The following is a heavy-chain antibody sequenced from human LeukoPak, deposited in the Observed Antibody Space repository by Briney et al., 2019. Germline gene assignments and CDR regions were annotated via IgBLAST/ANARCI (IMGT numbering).Heavy chain of an antibody. CDR2: ISSTSGTI. V-gene: IGHV3-48*04. CDR3: ARGTSFGRGPFDY. D-gene: IGHD3-3*01. Sequence: GGSLRLSCAASGFSFSDYNMHWLRQAPGKELEWVAFISSTSGTIHYADSVKGRFTISRDNARNSLYLQMSSLRVEDTAVYYCARGTSFGRGPFDYWGQGTLVTVSS. J-gene: IGHJ4*02. CDR1: GFSFSDYN.